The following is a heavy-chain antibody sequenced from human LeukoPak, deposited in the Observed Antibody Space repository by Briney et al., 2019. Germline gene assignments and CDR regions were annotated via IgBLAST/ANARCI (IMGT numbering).Heavy chain of an antibody. D-gene: IGHD5/OR15-5a*01. Sequence: GGSLRLSCAASGFTVSRSYMSWVRQPPGKGLEWVSVIYSGGSTYYADSVKGLFTISRDNSKNTLSLQMNDLRAEDTAVYYCARESKVSDAFDIWGLGTMVTVSS. CDR1: GFTVSRSY. J-gene: IGHJ3*02. CDR3: ARESKVSDAFDI. CDR2: IYSGGST. V-gene: IGHV3-53*01.